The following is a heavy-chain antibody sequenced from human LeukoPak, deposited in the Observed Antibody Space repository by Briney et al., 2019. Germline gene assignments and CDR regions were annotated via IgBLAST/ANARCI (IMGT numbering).Heavy chain of an antibody. CDR3: AGHYGSGSYYPDAFDI. CDR1: GGSISSYY. CDR2: IYTSGST. V-gene: IGHV4-4*07. Sequence: SETLSLTCTVSGGSISSYYWSWIRQPAGKGLEWIGRIYTSGSTNYNPSLKSRVTMSEDTSKNQFSLKLSSVTAADTAVYYCAGHYGSGSYYPDAFDIWGQGTMVTVSS. D-gene: IGHD3-10*01. J-gene: IGHJ3*02.